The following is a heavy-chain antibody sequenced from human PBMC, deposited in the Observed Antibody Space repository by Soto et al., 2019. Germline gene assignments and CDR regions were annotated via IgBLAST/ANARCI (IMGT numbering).Heavy chain of an antibody. J-gene: IGHJ5*02. V-gene: IGHV3-21*01. CDR3: ARSRLTQWELLGTWFDP. D-gene: IGHD1-26*01. CDR2: ISSSSSYI. CDR1: GFTFSSYS. Sequence: PGGSLRLSCAASGFTFSSYSMNWVRQAPGKGLEWVSSISSSSSYIYYADSVKGRFTISRDNAKNSLYLQMNSLRAEDTAVYYCARSRLTQWELLGTWFDPWGQGTLVTVSS.